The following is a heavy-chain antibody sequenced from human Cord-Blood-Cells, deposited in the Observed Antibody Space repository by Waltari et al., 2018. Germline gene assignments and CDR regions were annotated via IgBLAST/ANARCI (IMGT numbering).Heavy chain of an antibody. Sequence: EVQLLESGGGLVQPGGSLRLSCAAFGFTVRSYAMRWVRPAPGKGLEWVSAIIGSGGSTYYAESVKGRFTISRDNSKNTLDLQMNSLRAEDTAVYYCAKDLDRYNWNYDAFDIWGQGTMVTVSS. CDR1: GFTVRSYA. V-gene: IGHV3-23*01. CDR2: IIGSGGST. CDR3: AKDLDRYNWNYDAFDI. D-gene: IGHD1-7*01. J-gene: IGHJ3*02.